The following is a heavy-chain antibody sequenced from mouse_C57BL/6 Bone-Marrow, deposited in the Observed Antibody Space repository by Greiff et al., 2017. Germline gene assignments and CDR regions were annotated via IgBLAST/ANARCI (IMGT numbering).Heavy chain of an antibody. D-gene: IGHD1-1*01. CDR2: IYPGSGNT. V-gene: IGHV1-84*01. Sequence: LEESGPELVKPGASVKISCKASGYTFTDYYINWVKQRPGQGLEWIGWIYPGSGNTKYNEKFKGKATLTVDTSSSTAYMQLSSLTSEDSAVYFCARSYGSSYVTYFDYWGQGTTLTVSS. J-gene: IGHJ2*01. CDR3: ARSYGSSYVTYFDY. CDR1: GYTFTDYY.